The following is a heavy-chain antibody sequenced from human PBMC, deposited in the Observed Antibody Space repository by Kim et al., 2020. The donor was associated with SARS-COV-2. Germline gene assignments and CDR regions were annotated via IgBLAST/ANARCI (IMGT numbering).Heavy chain of an antibody. CDR3: ARGYGGSWYVRDYYYYYGMDV. J-gene: IGHJ6*02. V-gene: IGHV4-59*13. Sequence: SETLSLTCTVSGGSISSYYWSWIRQPPGKGLEWIGYIYYSGSTNYNPSLKSRVTISVDTSKNQFSLKLSSVTAADTAVYYCARGYGGSWYVRDYYYYYGMDVWGQGTTVTVSS. CDR2: IYYSGST. CDR1: GGSISSYY. D-gene: IGHD6-13*01.